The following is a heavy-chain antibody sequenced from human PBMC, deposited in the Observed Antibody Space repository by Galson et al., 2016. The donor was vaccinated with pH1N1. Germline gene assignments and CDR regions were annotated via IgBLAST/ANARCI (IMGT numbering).Heavy chain of an antibody. J-gene: IGHJ3*01. Sequence: TLSLTCTVSGGSISSYYWSWIRQPPGKGLEWIGYIYYSGSTNYNPSLKSRVTMSVDRSKNQFSLKLTSVTAADTAVYYCATVDKEFDHWGKGTMIIVSS. CDR2: IYYSGST. V-gene: IGHV4-59*12. D-gene: IGHD2-21*01. CDR3: ATVDKEFDH. CDR1: GGSISSYY.